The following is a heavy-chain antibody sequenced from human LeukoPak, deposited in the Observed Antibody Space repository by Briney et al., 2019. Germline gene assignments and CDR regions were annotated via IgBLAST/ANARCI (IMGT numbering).Heavy chain of an antibody. CDR3: ARSATVTTGYFDY. D-gene: IGHD4-17*01. CDR2: IYYSGST. Sequence: PSETLSLTCTASGGSMSSTSYYWGWIRQPPGKGLEWIGSIYYSGSTYYNPSLKSRVTISIDTSKNLFSLKLDSLTAADTAVYYCARSATVTTGYFDYWGRGTLVAVSP. V-gene: IGHV4-39*07. CDR1: GGSMSSTSYY. J-gene: IGHJ4*02.